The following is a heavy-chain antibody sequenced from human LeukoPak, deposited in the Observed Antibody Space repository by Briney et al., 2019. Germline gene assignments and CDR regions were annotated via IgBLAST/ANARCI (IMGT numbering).Heavy chain of an antibody. J-gene: IGHJ4*02. Sequence: SETLSLTCGVSGGSISSYYWSWIRQPPGKGPEWIGYIYNSGRTNYNPSLKSRVTISVDTSKNQFSLQLSSMTAADTAIYYCARAKYVTSFDYWGQGTLVTVSS. V-gene: IGHV4-59*01. CDR1: GGSISSYY. CDR3: ARAKYVTSFDY. CDR2: IYNSGRT. D-gene: IGHD4-17*01.